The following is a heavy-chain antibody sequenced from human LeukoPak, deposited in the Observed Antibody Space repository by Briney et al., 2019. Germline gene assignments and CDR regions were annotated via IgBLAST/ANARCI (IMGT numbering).Heavy chain of an antibody. CDR1: GFTFSSYW. Sequence: PGGSLRLSCAASGFTFSSYWMHWVRQAPGKGLVWVSRINTDGSSTSYADSVKGRFTISRDNAKNTLYLQMNSLRAEDTAVYYCARGWLGGTGMDVWGKRTTVTVSS. D-gene: IGHD4-23*01. CDR3: ARGWLGGTGMDV. CDR2: INTDGSST. J-gene: IGHJ6*04. V-gene: IGHV3-74*01.